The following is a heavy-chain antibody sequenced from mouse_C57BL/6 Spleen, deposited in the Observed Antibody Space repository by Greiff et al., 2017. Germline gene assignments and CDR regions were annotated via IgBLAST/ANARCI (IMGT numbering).Heavy chain of an antibody. J-gene: IGHJ2*01. V-gene: IGHV1-78*01. Sequence: VQLQQSDAELVKPGASVKISCKASGYTFTDHTIHWMKQRPEQGLEWIGYIYPRDGSTKYNEKFKGKATLAEDKSSSTTYMQLNSLTAEDAADYFSARGPSSFDYWGQGTTLTVSS. CDR3: ARGPSSFDY. D-gene: IGHD1-1*01. CDR2: IYPRDGST. CDR1: GYTFTDHT.